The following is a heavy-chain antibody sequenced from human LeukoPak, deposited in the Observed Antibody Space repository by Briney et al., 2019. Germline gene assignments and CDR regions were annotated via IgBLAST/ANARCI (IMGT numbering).Heavy chain of an antibody. CDR3: ARWAFYYYDTSGSYYFDH. Sequence: GGPRRLSCEASGLTFNFYALSGVGWAPGKGLDWVSAIGGSGGSTYYADSVKGRFTVSRDNAKNSLSLQMNSLRAEDTAVYHCARWAFYYYDTSGSYYFDHWGQGTLVTVSS. CDR2: IGGSGGST. J-gene: IGHJ4*02. V-gene: IGHV3-23*01. D-gene: IGHD3-22*01. CDR1: GLTFNFYA.